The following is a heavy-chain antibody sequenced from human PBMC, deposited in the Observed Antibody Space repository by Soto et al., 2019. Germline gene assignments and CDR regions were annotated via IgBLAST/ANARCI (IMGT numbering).Heavy chain of an antibody. CDR3: ARSVEGHFDY. CDR1: GFPFSIYS. J-gene: IGHJ4*02. D-gene: IGHD6-19*01. CDR2: ITSDTNTI. V-gene: IGHV3-48*02. Sequence: EVQLVESGGGLVQPGGSLRLTCVASGFPFSIYSMNWVRQAPGKGLEWSSYITSDTNTIKYADSVKVRFTISRDNAKNLVYLQMNSLRDEDTAVYFCARSVEGHFDYWGQGTVVTVSS.